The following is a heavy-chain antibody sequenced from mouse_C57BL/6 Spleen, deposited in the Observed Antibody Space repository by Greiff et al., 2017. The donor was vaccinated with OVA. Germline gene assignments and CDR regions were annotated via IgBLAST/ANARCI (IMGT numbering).Heavy chain of an antibody. CDR2: IYPGSGNT. J-gene: IGHJ4*01. V-gene: IGHV1-66*01. CDR3: AREGDPDAMDY. CDR1: GYSFTSYY. D-gene: IGHD3-3*01. Sequence: QVQLQQSGPELVKPGASVKISCKASGYSFTSYYIHWVKQRPGQGLEWIGWIYPGSGNTKYNEKFKGKATLTADTSSSTAYMQLSSLTSEDSAVYYCAREGDPDAMDYWGQGTSVTVSS.